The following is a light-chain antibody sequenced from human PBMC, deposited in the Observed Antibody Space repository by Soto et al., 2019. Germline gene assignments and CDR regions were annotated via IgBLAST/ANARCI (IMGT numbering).Light chain of an antibody. J-gene: IGKJ3*01. CDR1: QGISNW. CDR3: QQANRLPVT. Sequence: DIQMTQSPSSVSASVGDRVTITCRASQGISNWLAWYQQKPGKAPSLLIHAASSLQSGGPSRFSGSGYGTDFTLTISSLQPEDFATYFCQQANRLPVTFGPGTKVDIK. V-gene: IGKV1-12*01. CDR2: AAS.